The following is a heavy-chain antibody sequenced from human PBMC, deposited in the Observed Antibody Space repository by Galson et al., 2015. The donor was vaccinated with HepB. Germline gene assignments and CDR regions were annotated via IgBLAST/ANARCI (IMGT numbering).Heavy chain of an antibody. CDR2: INEDGSSR. CDR3: AKDHGGPNEY. J-gene: IGHJ4*02. V-gene: IGHV3-74*01. D-gene: IGHD5-24*01. Sequence: SLRLSCAASGVTLSRYWVHWVRQVPGKGLVWVARINEDGSSRAYADSVRGRFTISRDNAKNMLYLEMNSLRAEDTAVYYCAKDHGGPNEYWGQGTLVAVSS. CDR1: GVTLSRYW.